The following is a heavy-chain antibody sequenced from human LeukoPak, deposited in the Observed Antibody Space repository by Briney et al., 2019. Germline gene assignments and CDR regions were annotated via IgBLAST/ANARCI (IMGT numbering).Heavy chain of an antibody. D-gene: IGHD6-19*01. V-gene: IGHV4-4*07. J-gene: IGHJ2*01. Sequence: SETLPLTCTVSGGSINTYYWSWIRQPAGKGLEWIGRFYTGGSTSYNPSLKTRVTMSVDTSKSQFSLNLTSVTAADTAVYYCAKVAGSRYFDLWGRGTLVTVSS. CDR3: AKVAGSRYFDL. CDR1: GGSINTYY. CDR2: FYTGGST.